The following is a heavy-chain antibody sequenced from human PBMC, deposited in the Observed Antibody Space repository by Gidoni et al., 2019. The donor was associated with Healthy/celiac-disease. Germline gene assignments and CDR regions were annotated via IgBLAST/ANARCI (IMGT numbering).Heavy chain of an antibody. D-gene: IGHD3-10*01. CDR1: GFTFSSYA. Sequence: EVQLLESGGGLVQPGGALRRSCSASGFTFSSYAMTWVRQAPGKGLEWVSGTSGSGGSTYYADSVKGRFTISRDNSKSTLYLQMSNLRAEDTGVYYCAKEHFIMVRGVDCWGQGTLVTVSS. J-gene: IGHJ4*02. CDR2: TSGSGGST. V-gene: IGHV3-23*01. CDR3: AKEHFIMVRGVDC.